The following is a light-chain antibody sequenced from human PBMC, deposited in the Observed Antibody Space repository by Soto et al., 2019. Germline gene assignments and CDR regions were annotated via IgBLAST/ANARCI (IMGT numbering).Light chain of an antibody. J-gene: IGLJ1*01. CDR2: AVT. CDR3: SSYTRSSTYV. Sequence: QSALTQPASVSGSPGQSITISCTGTSSDVGGYNYVSWYQQHPGKAPKLMIYAVTDRPSGVSSRFSGSKSGNTASLTISGLQAEDEADYYCSSYTRSSTYVFGPVTKVTV. V-gene: IGLV2-14*01. CDR1: SSDVGGYNY.